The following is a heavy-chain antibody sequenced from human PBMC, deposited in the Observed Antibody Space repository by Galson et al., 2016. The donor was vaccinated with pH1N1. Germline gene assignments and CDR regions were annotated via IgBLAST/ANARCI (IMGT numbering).Heavy chain of an antibody. V-gene: IGHV5-51*01. CDR2: IYPSDSDT. Sequence: QSGAEVKKPGESLKISCKGSGYSFTNYWIAWVRQMPGKGLEWMGIIYPSDSDTRYSPSFQGQVTISADTSINTAYLQWSSLQASDTAVFYCARQDTSGFGVDHYGMDVWGQGTAVTVSS. J-gene: IGHJ6*02. CDR3: ARQDTSGFGVDHYGMDV. CDR1: GYSFTNYW. D-gene: IGHD3-22*01.